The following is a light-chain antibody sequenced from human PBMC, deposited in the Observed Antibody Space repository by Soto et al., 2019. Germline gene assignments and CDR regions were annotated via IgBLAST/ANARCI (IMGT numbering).Light chain of an antibody. CDR2: EVN. CDR3: SSDAGSTIV. J-gene: IGLJ2*01. Sequence: QSALTQPPSASGSPGQSVTISCTGTSSDVGGYNYVSWYQQHPGKAPKLMIYEVNKRPSGVPDRFSGSKSGNTASLTVSGHQAEDEAYYYCSSDAGSTIVFGGGTKVTVL. V-gene: IGLV2-8*01. CDR1: SSDVGGYNY.